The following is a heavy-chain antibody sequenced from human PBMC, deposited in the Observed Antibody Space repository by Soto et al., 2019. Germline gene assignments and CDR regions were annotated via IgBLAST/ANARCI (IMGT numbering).Heavy chain of an antibody. CDR2: IFDSGNA. J-gene: IGHJ4*02. V-gene: IGHV4-59*08. Sequence: QVQLQESGPGLVKPSETLSLTCTVSGGSINSYCWSWIRQPPGEGLEWIAYIFDSGNANYNPSLKSRVTISVDTSKNQFSLKLTSVTAGDTAVYYCARHRRTTVAKFYFDNWGQGALVTVSS. D-gene: IGHD4-4*01. CDR1: GGSINSYC. CDR3: ARHRRTTVAKFYFDN.